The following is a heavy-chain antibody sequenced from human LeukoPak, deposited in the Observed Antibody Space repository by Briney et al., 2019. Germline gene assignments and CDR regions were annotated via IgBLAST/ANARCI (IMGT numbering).Heavy chain of an antibody. V-gene: IGHV3-7*01. J-gene: IGHJ6*03. CDR1: GFTFSSYG. D-gene: IGHD2-2*03. Sequence: GGSLRLSCAASGFTFSSYGMHWVRQAPGKGLEWVANIKQDGSEKYYVDSVKGRFTISRDNAKNSLYLQMNSLRAEDTAVYYCARVGRPRRFLLDIVVVPAALGYMDVWGKGTTVTVSS. CDR3: ARVGRPRRFLLDIVVVPAALGYMDV. CDR2: IKQDGSEK.